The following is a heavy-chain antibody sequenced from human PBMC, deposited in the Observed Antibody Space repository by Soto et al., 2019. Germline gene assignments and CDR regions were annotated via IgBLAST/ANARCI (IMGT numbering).Heavy chain of an antibody. Sequence: SVKVSCKASGGTFSSYAISWVRQAPGQGLEWMGGIIPIFGTANYAQKFQGRVTITADESTSTAYMELSSLRSEDTAVYYCASGAFYYYDSSGYAPYGMDVWGQGTTVTV. V-gene: IGHV1-69*13. CDR1: GGTFSSYA. D-gene: IGHD3-22*01. J-gene: IGHJ6*02. CDR3: ASGAFYYYDSSGYAPYGMDV. CDR2: IIPIFGTA.